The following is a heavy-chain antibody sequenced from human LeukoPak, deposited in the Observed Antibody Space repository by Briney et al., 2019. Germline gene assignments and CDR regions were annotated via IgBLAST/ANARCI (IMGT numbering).Heavy chain of an antibody. V-gene: IGHV4-38-2*02. CDR2: IYHSGST. Sequence: PSETLSLTCTVSGYSISSGYYWGWIRQPPGKGLEWIGSIYHSGSTYYNPSLKSRVTISVDTSKNQFSLKLSSATAADTAVYYCARGRVITMVRKNLPRFDPWGQGTLVTVSS. CDR1: GYSISSGYY. D-gene: IGHD3-10*01. CDR3: ARGRVITMVRKNLPRFDP. J-gene: IGHJ5*02.